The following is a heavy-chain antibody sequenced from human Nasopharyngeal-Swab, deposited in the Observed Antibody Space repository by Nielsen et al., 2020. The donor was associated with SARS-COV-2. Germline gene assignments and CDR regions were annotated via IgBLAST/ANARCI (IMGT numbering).Heavy chain of an antibody. J-gene: IGHJ4*02. V-gene: IGHV1-24*01. Sequence: ASVKVSCKVSGYTLTELSMHWVRQAPGKGLEWMGGFDPEDVETIYAQKFQGRVTMTEDTSTDTAYMELSSLRSEDTAVYYCAKDLDSSSWWGYYFDYWGQGTLVTVSS. CDR1: GYTLTELS. CDR3: AKDLDSSSWWGYYFDY. CDR2: FDPEDVET. D-gene: IGHD6-13*01.